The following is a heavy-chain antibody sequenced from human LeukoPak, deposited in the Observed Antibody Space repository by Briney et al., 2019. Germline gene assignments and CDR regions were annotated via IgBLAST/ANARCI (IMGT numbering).Heavy chain of an antibody. Sequence: GRFTISRDNAKNSLNLQMNSLRAEDTAVYYCARGPPPYYYDSSGYYYPCDYWGQGTLVTVSS. V-gene: IGHV3-11*06. J-gene: IGHJ4*02. D-gene: IGHD3-22*01. CDR3: ARGPPPYYYDSSGYYYPCDY.